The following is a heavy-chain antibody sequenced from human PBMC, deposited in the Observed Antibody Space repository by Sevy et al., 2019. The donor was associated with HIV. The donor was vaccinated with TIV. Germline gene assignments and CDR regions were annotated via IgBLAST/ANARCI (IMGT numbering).Heavy chain of an antibody. Sequence: GGSLRLSCAASGFAFISFTMNWVSQAPGKGLEWVSSISNSPSYIYYADSVKGRFTISRDNAKNALYLQMDSLRVEDAAVYYCARRGGLTDEGFDIWGQGTMVTVSS. CDR3: ARRGGLTDEGFDI. CDR1: GFAFISFT. J-gene: IGHJ3*02. D-gene: IGHD3-16*01. V-gene: IGHV3-21*01. CDR2: ISNSPSYI.